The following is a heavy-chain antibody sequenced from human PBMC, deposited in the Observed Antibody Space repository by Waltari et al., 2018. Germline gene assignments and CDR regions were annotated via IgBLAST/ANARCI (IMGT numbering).Heavy chain of an antibody. J-gene: IGHJ4*02. D-gene: IGHD1-26*01. V-gene: IGHV4-38-2*01. CDR1: GYSISSGYY. CDR2: IYHSGGT. Sequence: QVQLQESGPGLVKPSETLSLTCAVSGYSISSGYYWGWIRQPPGKGLEWIGSIYHSGGTYYNPSLKSRVTISVDTSKNQFSLKLSSVTAADTAVYYCVRHLGRKWELVYYFDYWGQGTLVTVSS. CDR3: VRHLGRKWELVYYFDY.